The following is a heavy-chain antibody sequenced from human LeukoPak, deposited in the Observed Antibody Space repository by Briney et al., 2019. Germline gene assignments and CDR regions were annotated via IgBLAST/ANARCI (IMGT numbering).Heavy chain of an antibody. J-gene: IGHJ4*02. CDR2: IYSGGST. Sequence: GGSLRLSCAASGFTVSANYMTWVRQAPGKGLGWVSVIYSGGSTYYADSVKGRFTISRDHSKNTLYLQMNSLRAEDTAVYYCARDPLGEDYWGQGTLVTVSS. V-gene: IGHV3-53*01. CDR3: ARDPLGEDY. CDR1: GFTVSANY.